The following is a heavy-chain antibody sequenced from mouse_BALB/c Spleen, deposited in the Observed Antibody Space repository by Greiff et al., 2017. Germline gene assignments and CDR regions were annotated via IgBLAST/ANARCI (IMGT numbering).Heavy chain of an antibody. V-gene: IGHV1S81*02. J-gene: IGHJ3*01. CDR2: INPSNGRT. CDR1: GYTFTSYW. D-gene: IGHD1-1*01. CDR3: ARGSSPWFAY. Sequence: QVQLKQPGAELVKPGASVKLSCKASGYTFTSYWMHWVKQRPGQGLEWIGEINPSNGRTNYNEKFKSKATLTVDKSSSTAYMQLSSLTSEDSAVYYCARGSSPWFAYWGQGTLVTVSA.